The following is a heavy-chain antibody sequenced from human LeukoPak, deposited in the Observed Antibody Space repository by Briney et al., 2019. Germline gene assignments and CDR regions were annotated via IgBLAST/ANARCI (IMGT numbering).Heavy chain of an antibody. Sequence: GGSLRLSCAASGFTFSNAWMSWVRQAPGKGLEWVGRIKSKTDGGTTDYAAPVKGRFTISRDDSKNTLYLQMNSLKTEDTAVYYCTTEEGSITMVRGPPRYWGQGTLVTVSS. J-gene: IGHJ4*02. CDR1: GFTFSNAW. CDR3: TTEEGSITMVRGPPRY. CDR2: IKSKTDGGTT. D-gene: IGHD3-10*01. V-gene: IGHV3-15*01.